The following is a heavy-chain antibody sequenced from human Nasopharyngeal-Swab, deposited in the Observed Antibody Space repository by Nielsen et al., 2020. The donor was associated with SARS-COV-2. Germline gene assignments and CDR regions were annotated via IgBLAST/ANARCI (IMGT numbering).Heavy chain of an antibody. CDR2: IYYSGST. Sequence: SETLSLTCTVSGGSTSSGGYYWSWIRQHPGKGLEWIGYIYYSGSTYYNPSLKSRVTISVDTYKNQFSLKLSSVTAADTAVYYCARARTRTIFGVVGWFDPWGQGTLVTVSS. CDR1: GGSTSSGGYY. V-gene: IGHV4-31*03. D-gene: IGHD3-3*01. CDR3: ARARTRTIFGVVGWFDP. J-gene: IGHJ5*02.